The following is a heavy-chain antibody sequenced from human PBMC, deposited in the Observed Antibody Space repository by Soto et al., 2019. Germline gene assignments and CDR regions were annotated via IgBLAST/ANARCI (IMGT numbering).Heavy chain of an antibody. Sequence: ASVKVSCKASGYTFTSYAMHWVRQAPGQMLEWMGWINAGNGNTKYSQKFQGRVTITRDTSASTAYMELSSLRSEDTAVYYCARGTPAAGTDYYYYMDVWGKGTTVTVSS. D-gene: IGHD6-13*01. J-gene: IGHJ6*03. CDR1: GYTFTSYA. CDR2: INAGNGNT. CDR3: ARGTPAAGTDYYYYMDV. V-gene: IGHV1-3*01.